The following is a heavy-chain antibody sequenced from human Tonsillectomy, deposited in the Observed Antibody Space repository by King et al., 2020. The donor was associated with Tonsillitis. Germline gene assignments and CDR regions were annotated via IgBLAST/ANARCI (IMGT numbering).Heavy chain of an antibody. CDR2: RSGSGGRT. D-gene: IGHD4-23*01. J-gene: IGHJ4*01. CDR1: GFTFSNFA. CDR3: AKESWVTPLAGLEY. Sequence: VQLVESGGGLVQPGGSLRLSCAASGFTFSNFAMSWVRQAPGKGLEWVSARSGSGGRTYYADSVKGRFTITRDNSKNTLYLQMNSLRAEDTAVYYCAKESWVTPLAGLEYGGHGTLVTVSA. V-gene: IGHV3-23*04.